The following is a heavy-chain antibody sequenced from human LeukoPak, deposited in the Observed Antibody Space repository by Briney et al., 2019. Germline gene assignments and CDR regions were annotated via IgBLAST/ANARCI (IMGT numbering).Heavy chain of an antibody. J-gene: IGHJ4*02. CDR1: GYTFTSYD. CDR2: IIPIFGTA. Sequence: SVKVSCKASGYTFTSYDINWVRQAPGQGLEWMGGIIPIFGTANYAQKFQGRVAITADESTSTAYMELSSLRSEDTAVYYCAREEGYFDYWGQGTLVTVSS. V-gene: IGHV1-69*13. CDR3: AREEGYFDY.